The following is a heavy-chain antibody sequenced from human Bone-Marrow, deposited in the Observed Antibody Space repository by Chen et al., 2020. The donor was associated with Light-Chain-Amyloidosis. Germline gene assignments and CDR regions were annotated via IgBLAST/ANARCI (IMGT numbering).Heavy chain of an antibody. V-gene: IGHV4-39*01. J-gene: IGHJ5*02. CDR1: GDNINSSPYF. CDR2: VFSTGTT. D-gene: IGHD3-16*02. CDR3: ARHPRYLDWFDP. Sequence: QLQLQESGPGLVKPSETLSLTCTVSGDNINSSPYFWGWIRQSPGNGLEWIGTVFSTGTTYYNPSLKSRLTISVDTSKNQFSLKLSSVTAADTAVYYCARHPRYLDWFDPWGQGTLVIVSS.